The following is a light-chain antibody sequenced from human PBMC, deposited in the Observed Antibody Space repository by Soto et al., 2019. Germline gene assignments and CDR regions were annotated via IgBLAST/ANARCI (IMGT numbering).Light chain of an antibody. CDR3: SSFTSSPTLQYV. Sequence: QSALTQPASVSGSPGQSITISCTGTGSDVGGYDHVSWYQQHPGKAPKLIIFEVSTRPSGISSRFSGSKSGNTASLTISGLQPDDEADYYCSSFTSSPTLQYVFGTGTKVTVL. CDR2: EVS. V-gene: IGLV2-14*01. CDR1: GSDVGGYDH. J-gene: IGLJ1*01.